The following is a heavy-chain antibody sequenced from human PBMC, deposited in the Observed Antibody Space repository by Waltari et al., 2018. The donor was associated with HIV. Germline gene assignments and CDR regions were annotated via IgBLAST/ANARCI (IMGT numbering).Heavy chain of an antibody. CDR2: ISAYNGNT. CDR1: GYTFSIYG. Sequence: QVQLVQSGAEVKKPGASVKVSCKASGYTFSIYGISWVRQAPGQGLEWVGWISAYNGNTNYAQELQGRVTMTTDTSTSTAYMDLRSLRSDDTAVYFCARLWTRVDSSSQLLHYYGMDVWGQGTTVTVSS. V-gene: IGHV1-18*01. CDR3: ARLWTRVDSSSQLLHYYGMDV. D-gene: IGHD6-13*01. J-gene: IGHJ6*02.